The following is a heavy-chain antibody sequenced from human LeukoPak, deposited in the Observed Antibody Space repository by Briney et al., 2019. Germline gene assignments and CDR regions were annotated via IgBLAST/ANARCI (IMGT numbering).Heavy chain of an antibody. CDR2: IRFDGNNN. CDR1: GFNLSNYG. D-gene: IGHD3-22*01. V-gene: IGHV3-30*02. J-gene: IGHJ4*02. Sequence: PWGFLRIFCAAAGFNLSNYGMDRVRQGPGQGLEWVAFIRFDGNNNFQADSVKGRFTISRDISKNTLYLQMSSLRPDDTAVYYCAKDHYDSSGHRIDYWGQGALVTVSS. CDR3: AKDHYDSSGHRIDY.